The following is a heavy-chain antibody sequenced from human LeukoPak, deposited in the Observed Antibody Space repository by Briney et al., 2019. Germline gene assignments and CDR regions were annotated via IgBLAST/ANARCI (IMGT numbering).Heavy chain of an antibody. CDR1: GFTFSSYE. J-gene: IGHJ4*02. CDR3: ARESGPIDY. V-gene: IGHV3-48*03. Sequence: GGSLRLSCAASGFTFSSYEMIWARQAPGKGLEWVSYIGGSGSPKYYADSVKGRFTVSRDNAKNSLYLQMNSLRAEDTAVYICARESGPIDYWGQGTLVTVSS. CDR2: IGGSGSPK.